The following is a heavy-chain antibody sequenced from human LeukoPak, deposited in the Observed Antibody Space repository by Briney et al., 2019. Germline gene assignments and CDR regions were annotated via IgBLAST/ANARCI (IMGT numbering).Heavy chain of an antibody. J-gene: IGHJ4*02. CDR1: GFTFYSYW. CDR3: GRGSDSSGYFWVFGY. CDR2: INQDGSEK. D-gene: IGHD3-22*01. V-gene: IGHV3-7*03. Sequence: GGSLRLSCVASGFTFYSYWMSWVRQAPGKGLEWVANINQDGSEKYYVDSVKGRFTISRDNAKNSLYLQMNSLRPEDSALYYCGRGSDSSGYFWVFGYWGQGTLVTVSS.